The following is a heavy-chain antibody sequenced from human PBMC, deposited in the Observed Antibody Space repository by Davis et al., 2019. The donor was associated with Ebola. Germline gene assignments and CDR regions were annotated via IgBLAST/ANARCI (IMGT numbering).Heavy chain of an antibody. D-gene: IGHD3-22*01. CDR1: SCSTSSGGYH. CDR3: AGVSSSGSYLFDY. CDR2: IYYPGFP. V-gene: IGHV4-31*03. J-gene: IGHJ4*02. Sequence: SETLSLTCTVPSCSTSSGGYHWCWIRQHPGKGLEWLAYIYYPGFPYYNPSLESRLTISLDTSKNQFYLKLKSVTAADTAVYYCAGVSSSGSYLFDYWGQGTLVTVSS.